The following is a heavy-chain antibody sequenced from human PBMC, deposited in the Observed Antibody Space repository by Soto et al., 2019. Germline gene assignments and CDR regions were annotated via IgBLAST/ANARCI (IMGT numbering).Heavy chain of an antibody. Sequence: SETLSLTCTVSGGSIISSTHYWGWIRQPPGKGLGWIGIIYYSGSTYYSPSLKSRVNISVDPAKNQFSLKLTSVSAADTAVYYCASQLGVVVVAAATRSGWFDPWGQGTLVTISS. CDR2: IYYSGST. V-gene: IGHV4-39*01. CDR3: ASQLGVVVVAAATRSGWFDP. J-gene: IGHJ5*02. D-gene: IGHD2-15*01. CDR1: GGSIISSTHY.